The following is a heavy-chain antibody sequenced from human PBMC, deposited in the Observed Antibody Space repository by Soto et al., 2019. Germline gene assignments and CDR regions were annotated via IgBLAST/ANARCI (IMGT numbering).Heavy chain of an antibody. CDR3: AKEGGLSGSYYISSSYYFDY. CDR2: ISCDGGST. V-gene: IGHV3-NL1*01. Sequence: GGSLRLSCAASGFTFSSYSMNWVRQAPGKGLTWVSGISCDGGSTCYADSVKGRFTISRDNSKNTLYLQMNSLRAEDTSVYYCAKEGGLSGSYYISSSYYFDYWGQGTLVTVSS. D-gene: IGHD1-26*01. J-gene: IGHJ4*02. CDR1: GFTFSSYS.